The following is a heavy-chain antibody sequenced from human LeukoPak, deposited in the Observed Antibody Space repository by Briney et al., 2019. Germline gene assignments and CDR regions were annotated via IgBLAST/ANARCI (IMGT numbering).Heavy chain of an antibody. CDR1: GGSFSGYY. CDR2: INHSGST. Sequence: ETLSLTCAVYGGSFSGYYWSWIRQPPGKGLEWIGEINHSGSTNYNPSLKSRVTISVDTSKNQFSLKLSSVTAADTAVYYCARRPCGGDCYLEDYWGQGTLVTVSS. D-gene: IGHD2-21*02. CDR3: ARRPCGGDCYLEDY. V-gene: IGHV4-34*01. J-gene: IGHJ4*02.